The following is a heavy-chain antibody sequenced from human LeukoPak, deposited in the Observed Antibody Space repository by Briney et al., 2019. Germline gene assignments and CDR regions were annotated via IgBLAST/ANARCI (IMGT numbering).Heavy chain of an antibody. V-gene: IGHV1-3*01. CDR2: IDAGNGNT. CDR3: ARVRQQLVPDY. CDR1: GYTFTCYA. D-gene: IGHD6-13*01. Sequence: ASVKVSCKASGYTFTCYAMHCVRQAPGQRLEWMGWIDAGNGNTKYSQKFQGRVTITRDTSASTAYMELSSLRSEDTAVYYCARVRQQLVPDYWGQGTLVTVSS. J-gene: IGHJ4*02.